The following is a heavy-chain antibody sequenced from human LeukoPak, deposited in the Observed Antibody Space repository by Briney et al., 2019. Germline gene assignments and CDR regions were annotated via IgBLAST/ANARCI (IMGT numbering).Heavy chain of an antibody. Sequence: TTSETLPLTCTVSGGSISSGSYYWSWIRQPAGKGLEWIGRIYTSGSTNYNPSLKSRVTISVDTSKNQFSLKLSSVTAADTAVYYCAGRAVGSSDIYFDYWGQGTLVTVSS. J-gene: IGHJ4*02. V-gene: IGHV4-61*02. CDR2: IYTSGST. CDR1: GGSISSGSYY. CDR3: AGRAVGSSDIYFDY. D-gene: IGHD6-19*01.